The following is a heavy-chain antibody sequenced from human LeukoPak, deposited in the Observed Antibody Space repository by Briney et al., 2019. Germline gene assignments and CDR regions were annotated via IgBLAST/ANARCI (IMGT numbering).Heavy chain of an antibody. CDR3: ARGATYYDFWSGLKVSDD. CDR1: GFTVSSNY. Sequence: GGSLRLSCAASGFTVSSNYMSWVRQAPGKGLEWVSNIKQDGSDKNYMDSVKGRFTISRDNPMNSLYLQMNSLRAEDTAVYYCARGATYYDFWSGLKVSDDWGQGTLVTVSS. D-gene: IGHD3-3*01. V-gene: IGHV3-7*01. CDR2: IKQDGSDK. J-gene: IGHJ4*02.